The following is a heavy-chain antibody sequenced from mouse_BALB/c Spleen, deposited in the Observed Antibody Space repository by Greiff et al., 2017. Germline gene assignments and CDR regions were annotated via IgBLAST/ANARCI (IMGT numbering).Heavy chain of an antibody. CDR2: IRLKSNNYAT. Sequence: DVKLQESGGGLVQPGGSMKLSCVASGFTFSNYWMNWVRQSPEKGLEWVAEIRLKSNNYATHYAESVKGRFTISRDDSKSSVYLQMNNLRAEDTGIYYCTRLLYAMDYWGQGTSVTVSS. V-gene: IGHV6-6*02. CDR3: TRLLYAMDY. CDR1: GFTFSNYW. J-gene: IGHJ4*01.